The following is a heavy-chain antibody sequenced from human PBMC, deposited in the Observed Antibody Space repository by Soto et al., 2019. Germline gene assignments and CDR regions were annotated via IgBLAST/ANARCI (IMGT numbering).Heavy chain of an antibody. V-gene: IGHV1-18*01. D-gene: IGHD2-15*01. Sequence: QVQLVQSGAEVKKPGASVKVSCKASGYTFTSYGISWLRKAPGQGLEWMGWISAYNGNTNYAQKLQGRVTMTTDTSTSTAYMELRSLRSDDTAVDYCSVYCSGCSCARNWFDPWGQGTLVTVSS. CDR1: GYTFTSYG. J-gene: IGHJ5*02. CDR2: ISAYNGNT. CDR3: SVYCSGCSCARNWFDP.